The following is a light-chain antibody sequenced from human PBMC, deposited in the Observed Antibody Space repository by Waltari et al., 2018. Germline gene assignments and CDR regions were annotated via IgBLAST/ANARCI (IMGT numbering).Light chain of an antibody. J-gene: IGKJ5*01. V-gene: IGKV3-11*01. CDR1: HSVDTS. CDR3: QQRRDWPIT. CDR2: DVF. Sequence: EIVLTQSPATLSLSPGDRATLSCRASHSVDTSLAWYQQKLGQAPRLLIYDVFYRATGIPARFSGRGSGTDFTLTISSLEHEDFALYCCQQRRDWPITFGQGTRLEIK.